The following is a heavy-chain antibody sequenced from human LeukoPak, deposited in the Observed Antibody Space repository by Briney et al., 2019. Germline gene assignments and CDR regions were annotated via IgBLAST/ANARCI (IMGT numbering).Heavy chain of an antibody. V-gene: IGHV3-21*01. J-gene: IGHJ4*02. CDR1: GFTLSTYS. D-gene: IGHD3-10*01. CDR2: ISSSSLYI. CDR3: ARLTMVRGVPHLDY. Sequence: PGGSLRLSCAASGFTLSTYSLNWVRQAPGKGLEWVSSISSSSLYIYYADSVKGRFTISRDNAKNSLYLQMNSLRAEDTAVYYCARLTMVRGVPHLDYWGQGTLVTVSS.